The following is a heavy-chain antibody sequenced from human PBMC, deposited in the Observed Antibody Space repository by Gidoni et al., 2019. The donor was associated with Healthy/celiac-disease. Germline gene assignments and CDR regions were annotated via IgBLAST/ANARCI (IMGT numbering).Heavy chain of an antibody. CDR1: GFTFSSYW. D-gene: IGHD3-10*01. CDR2: IKQDGSEK. J-gene: IGHJ6*02. V-gene: IGHV3-7*01. CDR3: ATDRAYYYGSGSPMDV. Sequence: EVQLVESGGGLVQPGGSLRLSCAASGFTFSSYWMSWVRQAPGKRLEWVANIKQDGSEKYYVDSVKGRFTISRDNAKNSLYLQMNSLRAEDTAVYYCATDRAYYYGSGSPMDVWGQGTTVTVSS.